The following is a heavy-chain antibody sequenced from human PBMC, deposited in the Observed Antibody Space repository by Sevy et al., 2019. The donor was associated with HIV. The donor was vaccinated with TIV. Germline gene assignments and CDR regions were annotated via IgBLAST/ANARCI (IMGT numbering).Heavy chain of an antibody. Sequence: SETLSLTCTVSGGSISSYYWSWIRQPAGKGLEGIGRIYTSGSTNYNPSLKSRVTMSVDTSKNQFSLKLSSVTAADTAVYYCARDSFVVVVAATPYNWFDPWGQGTLVTVSS. CDR2: IYTSGST. D-gene: IGHD2-15*01. CDR3: ARDSFVVVVAATPYNWFDP. J-gene: IGHJ5*02. V-gene: IGHV4-4*07. CDR1: GGSISSYY.